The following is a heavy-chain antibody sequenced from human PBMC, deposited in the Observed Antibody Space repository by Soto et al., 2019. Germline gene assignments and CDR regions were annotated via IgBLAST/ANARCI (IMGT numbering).Heavy chain of an antibody. CDR3: ATMLDHSASGHWGA. J-gene: IGHJ4*02. V-gene: IGHV3-23*01. D-gene: IGHD3-16*01. CDR1: GFTFSAYA. Sequence: EVQLLESGGGSVQPGGSLRLSCAASGFTFSAYAMSWVRQAPGKGPEWVSTVRGDGGFTSYTASVEGRFTVSRDNSKNTLYKQMSSLRVEDWGLYYCATMLDHSASGHWGAWGQGSLVTVSS. CDR2: VRGDGGFT.